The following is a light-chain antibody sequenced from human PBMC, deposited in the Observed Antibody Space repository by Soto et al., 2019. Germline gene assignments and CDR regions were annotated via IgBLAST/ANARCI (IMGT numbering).Light chain of an antibody. CDR2: TVS. Sequence: DIVMTQSPPSLPVTLGQPASISCRSSQSVVYSDGNAYLNWFQQRPGQSPRRLIYTVSNRDSGVTDRLRGGGSGTDFILKISRVEAEDVGIYYFMQGTYWPPTFGQGTKVEI. CDR3: MQGTYWPPT. V-gene: IGKV2-30*01. J-gene: IGKJ1*01. CDR1: QSVVYSDGNAY.